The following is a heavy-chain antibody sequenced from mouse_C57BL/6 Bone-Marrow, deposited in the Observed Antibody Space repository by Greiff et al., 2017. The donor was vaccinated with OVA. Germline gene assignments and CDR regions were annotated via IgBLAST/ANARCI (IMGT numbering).Heavy chain of an antibody. V-gene: IGHV1-81*01. Sequence: VQLQQSGAELARPGASVKLSCKASGYTFTSYGISWVKQRTGQGLEWIGEIYPRSGNTYYNEKFKGKATLTADKSSSTAYMELRSLTSEDSAVYFCARGRGYDEGFFDYWGQGTTLTVSS. CDR1: GYTFTSYG. CDR3: ARGRGYDEGFFDY. CDR2: IYPRSGNT. D-gene: IGHD2-2*01. J-gene: IGHJ2*01.